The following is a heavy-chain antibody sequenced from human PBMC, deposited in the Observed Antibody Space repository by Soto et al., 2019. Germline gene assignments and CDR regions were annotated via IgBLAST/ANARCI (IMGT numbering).Heavy chain of an antibody. CDR3: ARVNFAKAGGNFYYFMDV. CDR1: GYTLSNFD. CDR2: ISGHNGNT. D-gene: IGHD1-20*01. V-gene: IGHV1-18*04. J-gene: IGHJ6*03. Sequence: QVQLVQSGAEVKKPGASVKVSCKASGYTLSNFDISWVRQAPGQGLEWMAWISGHNGNTNSAQKFQGRFRLSADTSVSTAYMELRSLRADDTGVYFCARVNFAKAGGNFYYFMDVWGQGTTVTVSS.